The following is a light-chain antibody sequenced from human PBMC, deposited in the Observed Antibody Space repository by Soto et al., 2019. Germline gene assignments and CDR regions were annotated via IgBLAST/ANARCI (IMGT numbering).Light chain of an antibody. V-gene: IGKV1-5*03. CDR2: KAS. J-gene: IGKJ1*01. Sequence: DSQMTQSPSTLSASVGDRVTITCRASQSISIWLAWYQQKPGKAPKLQIYKASNLESGVPSRFSGGGSVTDVTLTIRSLQPDDFAIYYCQQYDTYTTFGQGTKVEIK. CDR3: QQYDTYTT. CDR1: QSISIW.